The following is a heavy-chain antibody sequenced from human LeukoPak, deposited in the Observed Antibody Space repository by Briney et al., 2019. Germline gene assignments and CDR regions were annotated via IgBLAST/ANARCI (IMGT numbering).Heavy chain of an antibody. Sequence: GGSLRLSCETAGFTFSSYVMHWVRRTPGKGLEWVSYIGTSSSRIYYADSVKGRFTISRDNAKNSLYLQMNGLRAEDTAVHYCARGPSSQFRTDYWGQGTLVTVSS. CDR2: IGTSSSRI. CDR3: ARGPSSQFRTDY. CDR1: GFTFSSYV. V-gene: IGHV3-48*01. D-gene: IGHD2-2*01. J-gene: IGHJ4*02.